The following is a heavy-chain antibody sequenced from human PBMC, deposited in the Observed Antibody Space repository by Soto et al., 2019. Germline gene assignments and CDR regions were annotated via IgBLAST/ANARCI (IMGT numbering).Heavy chain of an antibody. CDR1: GASTNSYY. V-gene: IGHV4-4*07. Sequence: ETLSLTFTDPGASTNSYYWRSIRQSAGKGLEWIGRIYTSGSTNYNPSLKSRVTMSVDTSKNQFSLKLISVTAADTAVYYCAREWNSGSSYGMDVWGQGTTVTVSS. J-gene: IGHJ6*02. CDR3: AREWNSGSSYGMDV. D-gene: IGHD1-7*01. CDR2: IYTSGST.